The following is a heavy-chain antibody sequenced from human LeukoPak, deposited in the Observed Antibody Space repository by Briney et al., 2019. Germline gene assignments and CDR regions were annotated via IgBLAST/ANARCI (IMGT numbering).Heavy chain of an antibody. CDR3: ARPGDCSSTSCSGYMDV. J-gene: IGHJ6*03. D-gene: IGHD2-2*01. V-gene: IGHV4-34*01. CDR2: INHSGST. CDR1: GGSFSGYY. Sequence: SETLSLTCAVYGGSFSGYYWSWIRQPPGKGLDWIGEINHSGSTNYNPSLKSRVTISVDTSKNQFSVKLSSVTAADTAVYYCARPGDCSSTSCSGYMDVWGKGTTVTVSS.